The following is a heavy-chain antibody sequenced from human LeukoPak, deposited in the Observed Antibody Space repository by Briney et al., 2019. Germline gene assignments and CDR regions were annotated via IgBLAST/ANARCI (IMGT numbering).Heavy chain of an antibody. D-gene: IGHD2-2*01. Sequence: GGSLRLSCAASGFTFSDYYMTWIRQAPGKGLEWISYMSSSGGTIFYADSVKGRFTVSRDNAKNSLYLQMNSLRAEDTAVYYCARDLESRARYCSSTSCYYYYYMDVWGKGTTVTISS. CDR3: ARDLESRARYCSSTSCYYYYYMDV. CDR1: GFTFSDYY. J-gene: IGHJ6*03. V-gene: IGHV3-11*01. CDR2: MSSSGGTI.